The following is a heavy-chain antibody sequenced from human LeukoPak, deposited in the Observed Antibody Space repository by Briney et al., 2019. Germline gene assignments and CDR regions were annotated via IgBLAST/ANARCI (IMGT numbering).Heavy chain of an antibody. J-gene: IGHJ4*02. V-gene: IGHV3-7*01. D-gene: IGHD3-10*01. Sequence: PGWSLTLSCPASGFTFNSYWMSWVRPAPGKGLEWVANIDPDGSEKQYGDSVKGRFTTSRDNAKNSLYLQMSSLRAEDTAIYYCARIYYFGDNNWRYFDNWGQGTLVTVSS. CDR2: IDPDGSEK. CDR3: ARIYYFGDNNWRYFDN. CDR1: GFTFNSYW.